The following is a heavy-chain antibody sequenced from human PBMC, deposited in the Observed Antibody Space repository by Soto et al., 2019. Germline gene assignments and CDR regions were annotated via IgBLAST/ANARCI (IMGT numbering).Heavy chain of an antibody. D-gene: IGHD3-16*01. J-gene: IGHJ4*02. CDR2: IHPGDSDT. Sequence: GESLKISCEGSGFSFSKYTVGWVRQIPGKGLEWMGIIHPGDSDTRYSPSFQGQVTISADKSISTAYLQWSSLKASDTAMYYCARRDSYGYYFDYWGQGTRVTVLL. CDR1: GFSFSKYT. CDR3: ARRDSYGYYFDY. V-gene: IGHV5-51*01.